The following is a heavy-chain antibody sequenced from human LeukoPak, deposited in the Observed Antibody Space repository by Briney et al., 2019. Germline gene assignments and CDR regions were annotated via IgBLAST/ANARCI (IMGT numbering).Heavy chain of an antibody. D-gene: IGHD3-3*01. Sequence: PGRSLRLSCAASGFTFSSYGMHWVRQAPGKGLEWVAVISYDGSNKYYADSVKGRFTISRDNSKNTLYLQMNSLRAEDTAVYYCAKLYYDFWSGYSPLDYWDQGTLVTVSS. CDR3: AKLYYDFWSGYSPLDY. CDR1: GFTFSSYG. CDR2: ISYDGSNK. V-gene: IGHV3-30*18. J-gene: IGHJ4*02.